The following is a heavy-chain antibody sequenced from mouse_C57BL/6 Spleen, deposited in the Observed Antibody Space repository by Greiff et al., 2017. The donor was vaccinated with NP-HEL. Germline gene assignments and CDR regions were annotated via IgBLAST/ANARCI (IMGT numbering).Heavy chain of an antibody. D-gene: IGHD2-1*01. V-gene: IGHV1-7*01. CDR3: ARGHGNCWYFVV. CDR1: GYTFTSYW. Sequence: VQLQQSGAELAKPGASVKLSCKASGYTFTSYWMHWAKQRPGQGLEWIGYINPSSGYNKYNQKIKDKATLTADKYSSTAYMQLGRLTYEDSAVDYCARGHGNCWYFVVWGTGTTVTVSS. J-gene: IGHJ1*03. CDR2: INPSSGYN.